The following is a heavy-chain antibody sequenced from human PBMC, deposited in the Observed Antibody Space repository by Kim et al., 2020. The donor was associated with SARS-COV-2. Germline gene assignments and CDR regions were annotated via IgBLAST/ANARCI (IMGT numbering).Heavy chain of an antibody. CDR2: ISSNGGST. CDR3: ARAYYDSSGYSHDY. Sequence: GGSLRLSCAASGFTFSSYAMHWVRQAPGKGLEYVSAISSNGGSTYYANSVKGRFTISRDNSKNTLYLQMGSLRAEDMAVYYCARAYYDSSGYSHDYWGQGTLVTVSS. V-gene: IGHV3-64*01. D-gene: IGHD3-22*01. CDR1: GFTFSSYA. J-gene: IGHJ4*02.